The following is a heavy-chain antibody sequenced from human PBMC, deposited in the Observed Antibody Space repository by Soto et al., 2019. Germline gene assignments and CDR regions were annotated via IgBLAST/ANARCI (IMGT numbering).Heavy chain of an antibody. CDR3: ARGRTRPRVGFDY. CDR1: GGSFSGYY. Sequence: SETLSLTCAVYGGSFSGYYWSWIRQPPGKGLEWIGEINHSGSTNYNPSLKSRVTISVDTSKNQFSLKLSSVTAADTAVYYCARGRTRPRVGFDYWGQGTLVTVSS. D-gene: IGHD1-26*01. CDR2: INHSGST. V-gene: IGHV4-34*01. J-gene: IGHJ4*02.